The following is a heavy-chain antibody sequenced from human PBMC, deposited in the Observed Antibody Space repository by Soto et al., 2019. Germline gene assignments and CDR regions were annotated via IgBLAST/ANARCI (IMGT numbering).Heavy chain of an antibody. CDR1: GFTFSSYG. CDR3: ARDPYTTVTTYHYYYGMDV. D-gene: IGHD4-17*01. V-gene: IGHV3-33*01. CDR2: IWYDASNK. Sequence: QVQLVESGGGVVQPGRSLRLSCAASGFTFSSYGMHWVRQAPGKGLEWVAVIWYDASNKYYADSVKGRFTISRDNSKNTLYLQMNSLRAEDTAVYYCARDPYTTVTTYHYYYGMDVWGQGTTVTVSS. J-gene: IGHJ6*02.